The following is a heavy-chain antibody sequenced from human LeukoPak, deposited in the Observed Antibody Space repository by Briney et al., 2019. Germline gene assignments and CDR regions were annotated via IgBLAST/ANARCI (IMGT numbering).Heavy chain of an antibody. CDR1: GFSFSTLG. CDR2: IRFDGTIE. V-gene: IGHV3-30*02. Sequence: GGSLTLSCAASGFSFSTLGMHWVSQVPGNGMEWVAFIRFDGTIENYADSMKGRFTISRDKSVNMLYLEMNTVRAEDTAVYYCASTRAVAGTYLQQWGQGTLVTVSS. D-gene: IGHD6-19*01. J-gene: IGHJ1*01. CDR3: ASTRAVAGTYLQQ.